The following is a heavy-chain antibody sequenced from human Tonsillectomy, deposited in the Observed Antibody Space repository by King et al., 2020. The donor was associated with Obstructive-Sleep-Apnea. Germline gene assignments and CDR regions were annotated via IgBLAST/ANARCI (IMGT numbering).Heavy chain of an antibody. CDR2: IDPSDSYT. Sequence: VQLVESGAEVEKPGESLRISCKGSGFSFTSYWITWVRQLPGKGLDWMGRIDPSDSYTNYSPSFQGHVTISIDKSISTAYVQWSSLKASDTAMYYCARLGYSSSCPDYWGQGTLVTVSS. CDR1: GFSFTSYW. CDR3: ARLGYSSSCPDY. J-gene: IGHJ4*02. V-gene: IGHV5-10-1*03. D-gene: IGHD6-13*01.